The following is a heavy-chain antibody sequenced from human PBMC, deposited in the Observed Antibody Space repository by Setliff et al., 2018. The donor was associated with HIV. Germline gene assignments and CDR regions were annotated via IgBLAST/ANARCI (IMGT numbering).Heavy chain of an antibody. CDR1: GYAFNNYG. CDR3: ARYRGGYSSSLDS. D-gene: IGHD6-13*01. J-gene: IGHJ4*02. CDR2: ISGYNGNT. Sequence: ASVKVSCKTSGYAFNNYGINWVRQAPGQGLEWMGWISGYNGNTDYAQKFQGRVSMTTDTSTSTVYMELSSLQSDDTAVYYCARYRGGYSSSLDSWGQGTLVTVSS. V-gene: IGHV1-18*01.